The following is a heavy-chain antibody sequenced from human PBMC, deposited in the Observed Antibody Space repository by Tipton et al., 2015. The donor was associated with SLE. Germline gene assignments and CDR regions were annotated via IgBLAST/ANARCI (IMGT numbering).Heavy chain of an antibody. J-gene: IGHJ2*01. D-gene: IGHD4-23*01. Sequence: SLRLSCAASGFPVSNYAMTWVRQAPGKGLEWVSTIISNGDTTWYPDSVKGRFTISRDNSWNTLYLQMNSLTAGDTAVYYCARQRVVNGFFELWGRGTLVAVSS. CDR1: GFPVSNYA. V-gene: IGHV3-23*01. CDR3: ARQRVVNGFFEL. CDR2: IISNGDTT.